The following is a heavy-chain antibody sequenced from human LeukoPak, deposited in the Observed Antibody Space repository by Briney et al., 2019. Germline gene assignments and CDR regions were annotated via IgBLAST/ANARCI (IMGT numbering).Heavy chain of an antibody. D-gene: IGHD2-2*01. V-gene: IGHV4-39*07. Sequence: SETLSLTCTVSGGSISSSSYYWGWIRQPPGRGLEWIGRIYTSGSTNYNPSLKSRVTMSVDTSKNQFSLKLSSVTAADTAVYYCARVRVGYCSSTSCPYYYYYYMDVWGKGTTVTISS. CDR3: ARVRVGYCSSTSCPYYYYYYMDV. J-gene: IGHJ6*03. CDR2: IYTSGST. CDR1: GGSISSSSYY.